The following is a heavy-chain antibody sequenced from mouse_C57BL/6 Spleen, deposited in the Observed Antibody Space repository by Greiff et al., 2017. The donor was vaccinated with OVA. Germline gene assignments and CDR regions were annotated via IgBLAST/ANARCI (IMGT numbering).Heavy chain of an antibody. J-gene: IGHJ2*01. CDR2: IYPGSGST. CDR1: GYTFTSYW. Sequence: QVQLQQPGAELVKPGASVKMSCKASGYTFTSYWITWVKQRPGQGLEWIGDIYPGSGSTNYNEKFKSKATLTVDTSSSTAYMQLSSLTSEDSAVYYCARFPNYYGSSYDYWGQGTTLTVSS. V-gene: IGHV1-55*01. CDR3: ARFPNYYGSSYDY. D-gene: IGHD1-1*01.